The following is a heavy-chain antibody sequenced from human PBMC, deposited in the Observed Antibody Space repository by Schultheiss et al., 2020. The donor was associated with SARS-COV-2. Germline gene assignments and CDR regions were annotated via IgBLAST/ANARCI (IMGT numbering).Heavy chain of an antibody. D-gene: IGHD2-2*01. CDR2: IKSKTDGGTT. CDR1: GFTFSSYS. J-gene: IGHJ6*03. V-gene: IGHV3-15*01. CDR3: TTGGLYQLQWGNYYYYMDV. Sequence: GGSLRLSCAASGFTFSSYSMNWVRQAPGKGLEWVGRIKSKTDGGTTDYAAPVKGRFTISRDDSKNTLYLQMNSLKTEDTAVYYCTTGGLYQLQWGNYYYYMDVWGKGTTVTVSS.